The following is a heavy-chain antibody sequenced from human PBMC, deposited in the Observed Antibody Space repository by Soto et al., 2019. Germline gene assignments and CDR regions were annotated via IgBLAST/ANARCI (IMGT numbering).Heavy chain of an antibody. CDR2: ISAYSGNT. Sequence: QVRLVQSGAEVKKPGASVKVSCKASGYTFTSYGISWVRQAPGQGLEWMGWISAYSGNTNYAQKLQGRVTMTTDTSTSTAYIDLRSLRSDDTAVYYCARKNDYGDFDYWGQGTLVTVSS. CDR1: GYTFTSYG. CDR3: ARKNDYGDFDY. J-gene: IGHJ4*02. D-gene: IGHD4-17*01. V-gene: IGHV1-18*01.